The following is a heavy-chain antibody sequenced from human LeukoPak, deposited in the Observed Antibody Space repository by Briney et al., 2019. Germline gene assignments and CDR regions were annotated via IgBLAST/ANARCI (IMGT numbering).Heavy chain of an antibody. J-gene: IGHJ4*02. CDR1: GYTFTSYG. Sequence: GASVKVSCKASGYTFTSYGINWVRQAPGQGLEWMGWISAYNGNTNYAQRLQGRVTMTTDTSTSTAYMELRSLRSDDTAVYYCARDFEQYSGRFGGFGHDFWGQGTLVTVSS. CDR2: ISAYNGNT. V-gene: IGHV1-18*01. D-gene: IGHD1-26*01. CDR3: ARDFEQYSGRFGGFGHDF.